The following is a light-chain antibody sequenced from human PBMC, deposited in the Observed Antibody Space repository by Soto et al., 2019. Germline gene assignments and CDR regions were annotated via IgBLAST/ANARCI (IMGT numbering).Light chain of an antibody. CDR3: HQYDNWPKT. CDR1: QSVSSN. CDR2: GAS. Sequence: VVAESSATLAVSPEESATLSCRASQSVSSNLAWYQQKPGQAPRLLIYGASTRATGIPARFSGSGSGTEFTLTISSLQSEDFAVYYCHQYDNWPKTFGQGTRLEIK. J-gene: IGKJ5*01. V-gene: IGKV3-15*01.